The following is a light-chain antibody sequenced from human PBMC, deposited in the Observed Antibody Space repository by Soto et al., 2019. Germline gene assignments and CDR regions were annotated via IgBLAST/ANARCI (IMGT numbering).Light chain of an antibody. CDR1: SSNMRTNT. CDR3: AAWDGSLAWV. Sequence: QPVLTQPPSASGTPGQTVSISCSGTSSNMRTNTVNWYQHLPGTAPKLIIYSNDQRPSGVPDRFSASKSGTSASLAINGLQSADEAVYYCAAWDGSLAWVFGGGTQLTVL. J-gene: IGLJ3*02. V-gene: IGLV1-44*01. CDR2: SND.